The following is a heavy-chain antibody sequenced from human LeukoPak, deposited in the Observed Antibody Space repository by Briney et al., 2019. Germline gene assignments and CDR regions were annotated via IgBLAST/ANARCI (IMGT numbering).Heavy chain of an antibody. CDR2: IWYDGSQK. J-gene: IGHJ4*02. V-gene: IGHV3-33*01. CDR3: GRVSYAGYSVPIDY. CDR1: GFIFTKYG. D-gene: IGHD3-9*01. Sequence: PGRSLRLSCAASGFIFTKYGMHWVRQAPGKGLEWVAIIWYDGSQKHYADSVKGRFTLSRDDSKNMLFLEMNSLRAEDTAIYYCGRVSYAGYSVPIDYWGQGTLVTVSS.